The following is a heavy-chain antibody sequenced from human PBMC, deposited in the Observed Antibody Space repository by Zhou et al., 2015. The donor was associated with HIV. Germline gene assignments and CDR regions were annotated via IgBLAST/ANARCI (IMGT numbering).Heavy chain of an antibody. Sequence: QVQLVQSGAEVKKPGSSVKVSCKASGGTFSSYAISWVRQAPGQGLEWMGGIIPIFGTANYAQKFQGRVTITADESTSTAYMELSSLRSEDTAVYYCASGRRYCSGGSCYSDNWFDPWGRGNPCHRLL. V-gene: IGHV1-69*01. J-gene: IGHJ5*02. D-gene: IGHD2-15*01. CDR1: GGTFSSYA. CDR3: ASGRRYCSGGSCYSDNWFDP. CDR2: IIPIFGTA.